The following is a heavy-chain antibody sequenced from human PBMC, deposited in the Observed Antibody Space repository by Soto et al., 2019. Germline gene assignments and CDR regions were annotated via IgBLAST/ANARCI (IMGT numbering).Heavy chain of an antibody. J-gene: IGHJ6*02. V-gene: IGHV4-39*01. CDR3: ASPGFGMDV. CDR2: ISYIGST. Sequence: QLQLQESGPGLVKPSETLSLACTVSGGSISSSSTYWVWIRQPPGKGLEWIGSISYIGSTYYNPSLESRVTISVDTSKNQFSRKLSSVTAADTAVYYCASPGFGMDVWGQGTTVTVSS. CDR1: GGSISSSSTY.